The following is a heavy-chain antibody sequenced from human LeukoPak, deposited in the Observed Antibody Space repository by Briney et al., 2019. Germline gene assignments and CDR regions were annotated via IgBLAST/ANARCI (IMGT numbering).Heavy chain of an antibody. CDR2: IYYSGST. V-gene: IGHV4-59*01. CDR3: AREDSSGYYAY. D-gene: IGHD3-22*01. J-gene: IGHJ4*02. CDR1: GGSISSYY. Sequence: SETLSLACTVSGGSISSYYWSWIRQPPGKGLEWIGYIYYSGSTNYNPSLKSRVTISVDTSKNQFSLKLSSVTAADTAVYYCAREDSSGYYAYWGQGTLVTVSS.